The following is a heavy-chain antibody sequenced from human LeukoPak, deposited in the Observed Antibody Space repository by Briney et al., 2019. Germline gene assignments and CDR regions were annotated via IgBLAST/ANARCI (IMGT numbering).Heavy chain of an antibody. D-gene: IGHD6-13*01. CDR3: ARHRAAAEGGALDY. Sequence: GESLKISCKGFGYNFTSYWIGWVRQMPGKGLEWMGIIYPGDSDTRYSPSFQGQVTISTDKSISAAYLQWSSLKASDNAMYYCARHRAAAEGGALDYWGQGTLVTVSS. J-gene: IGHJ4*02. CDR1: GYNFTSYW. V-gene: IGHV5-51*01. CDR2: IYPGDSDT.